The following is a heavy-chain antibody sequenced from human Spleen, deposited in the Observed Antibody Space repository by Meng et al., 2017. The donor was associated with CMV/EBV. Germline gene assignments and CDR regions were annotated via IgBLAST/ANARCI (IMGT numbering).Heavy chain of an antibody. CDR1: GYTFTGYY. J-gene: IGHJ6*02. CDR2: INPDSGGT. CDR3: AVGGVPAAISPYGMDV. D-gene: IGHD2-2*01. Sequence: ASVKVSCKASGYTFTGYYMHWVRQAPGQGLEWMGWINPDSGGTKYAQKFQGRVTMTRATSISTAYMELSSLRSEDTAVYYCAVGGVPAAISPYGMDVWGQGTTVTVSS. V-gene: IGHV1-2*02.